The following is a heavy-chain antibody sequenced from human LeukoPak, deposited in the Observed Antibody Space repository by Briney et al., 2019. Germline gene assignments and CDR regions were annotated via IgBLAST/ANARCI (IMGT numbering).Heavy chain of an antibody. Sequence: GGSLRLSCAASGFTLGDYDIHWVRQAPGKGPEWVSGISWNSGSIGYADSVKGRFTISRDNAKNSLYLQMNSLRPEDTALYYCAKDSRRYSGSSAFDNWGQGTLVTVSS. J-gene: IGHJ4*02. V-gene: IGHV3-9*01. CDR1: GFTLGDYD. CDR3: AKDSRRYSGSSAFDN. D-gene: IGHD1-26*01. CDR2: ISWNSGSI.